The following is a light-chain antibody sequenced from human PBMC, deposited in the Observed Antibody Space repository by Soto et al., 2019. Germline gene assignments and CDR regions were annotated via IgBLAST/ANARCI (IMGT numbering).Light chain of an antibody. CDR1: QSVGSY. J-gene: IGKJ4*01. CDR3: QQRGTWPPVI. CDR2: DAS. Sequence: EIVLTQSPATLSLSPGERATLSCRASQSVGSYLAWYQQRPGQAPRLLIYDASNRATGIPARFSGSGSGTDFTLTISSLEPEDFAVYYCQQRGTWPPVIFGGGTKVEIK. V-gene: IGKV3-11*01.